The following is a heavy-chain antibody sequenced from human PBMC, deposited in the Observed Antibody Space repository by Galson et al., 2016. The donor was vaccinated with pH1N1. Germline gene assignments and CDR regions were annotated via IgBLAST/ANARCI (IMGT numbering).Heavy chain of an antibody. V-gene: IGHV3-30*02. D-gene: IGHD2-2*01. CDR1: GLNFNSYD. Sequence: SLRLSCAASGLNFNSYDIHWVRQAPGKGLEWVAFIRYNGRDMFYADSVKGRFTVSRDNSKNTLYLQMNSLRTEDTAIYYCAKVESSPVGLWGRGTLVAVSS. CDR2: IRYNGRDM. J-gene: IGHJ1*01. CDR3: AKVESSPVGL.